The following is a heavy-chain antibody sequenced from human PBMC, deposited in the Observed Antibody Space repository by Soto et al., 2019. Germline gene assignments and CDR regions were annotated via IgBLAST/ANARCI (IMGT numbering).Heavy chain of an antibody. Sequence: SETLSLTCTVSGGSISSGGYYWSWIRQHPGKGLEWIGYIYYSGSTYYNPSLKSRVTISVDTSKNQFSLKLSSVTAADTAVYYCARVVHDYGDYDQTTNWFDPWGQGTLVTVSS. CDR2: IYYSGST. CDR3: ARVVHDYGDYDQTTNWFDP. CDR1: GGSISSGGYY. J-gene: IGHJ5*02. V-gene: IGHV4-31*03. D-gene: IGHD4-17*01.